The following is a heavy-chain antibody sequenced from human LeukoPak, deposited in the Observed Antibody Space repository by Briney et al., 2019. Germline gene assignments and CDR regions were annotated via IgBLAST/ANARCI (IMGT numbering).Heavy chain of an antibody. D-gene: IGHD1-26*01. Sequence: GGSLRLSCAASGFTFSSYAMHWVRQAPGKGLEWVAVISHDGSNKYYADSGKGRFTISRDNSKNTLYLQMNSLRAEDTAVYYCARDFKEWERGWGGYYYYGMDVWGQGTTVTVSS. CDR1: GFTFSSYA. V-gene: IGHV3-30*04. CDR2: ISHDGSNK. CDR3: ARDFKEWERGWGGYYYYGMDV. J-gene: IGHJ6*02.